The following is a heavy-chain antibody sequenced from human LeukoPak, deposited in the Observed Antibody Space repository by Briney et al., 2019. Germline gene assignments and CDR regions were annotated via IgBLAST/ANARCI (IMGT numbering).Heavy chain of an antibody. CDR1: GFTFSSNY. CDR3: ARDALVRGVGRYFDY. J-gene: IGHJ4*02. D-gene: IGHD3-10*01. Sequence: GGSLRLSCAASGFTFSSNYMSWARQAPGKGLEWVSVIYSGGSTYYADSVKGRFTISRDNSKNTLYLQMNSLRAEDTAVYYCARDALVRGVGRYFDYWGQGTLVTVSS. V-gene: IGHV3-66*02. CDR2: IYSGGST.